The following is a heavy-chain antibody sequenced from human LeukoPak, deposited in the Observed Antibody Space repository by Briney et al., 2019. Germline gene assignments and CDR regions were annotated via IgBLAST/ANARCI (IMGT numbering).Heavy chain of an antibody. CDR1: GYTFTNYY. CDR3: ARADFRDYGSYYYFGLDV. D-gene: IGHD4-17*01. Sequence: ASVKVSCKASGYTFTNYYLHWVRQAPGQGLEWMGIINPTGGSTSYAQKFQGRVTMTRDTSTSTVFMELSSLRSEDTAVYYCARADFRDYGSYYYFGLDVWGQGTTVTVSS. CDR2: INPTGGST. V-gene: IGHV1-46*01. J-gene: IGHJ6*02.